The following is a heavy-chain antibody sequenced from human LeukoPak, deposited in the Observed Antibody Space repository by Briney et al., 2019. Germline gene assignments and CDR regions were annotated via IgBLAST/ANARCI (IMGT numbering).Heavy chain of an antibody. CDR3: ARRPPSMAGLDY. J-gene: IGHJ4*02. D-gene: IGHD6-19*01. CDR1: GFTYRDHY. Sequence: GGSLRLSCAACGFTYRDHYMDWVRQAPGKGLEWVGRTSNKANSYTTEYAASVKGRFTISRDDSKNSLYLQMNSVKTEDTAVYYCARRPPSMAGLDYWGQGTLVTVSS. CDR2: TSNKANSYTT. V-gene: IGHV3-72*01.